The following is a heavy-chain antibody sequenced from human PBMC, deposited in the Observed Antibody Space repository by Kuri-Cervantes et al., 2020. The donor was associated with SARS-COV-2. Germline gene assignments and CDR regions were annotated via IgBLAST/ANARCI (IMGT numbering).Heavy chain of an antibody. D-gene: IGHD4-17*01. V-gene: IGHV3-13*01. CDR3: ARDRQHYGLRGMDV. CDR1: GFTFSSYD. Sequence: GESLKISCAASGFTFSSYDMHWVRQATGKGLEWVSAIGTAGDTYYPGSVKGRFTISRENAKNSLYLQTNSLRAEDTAVYYCARDRQHYGLRGMDVWGQGTTVTVSS. CDR2: IGTAGDT. J-gene: IGHJ6*02.